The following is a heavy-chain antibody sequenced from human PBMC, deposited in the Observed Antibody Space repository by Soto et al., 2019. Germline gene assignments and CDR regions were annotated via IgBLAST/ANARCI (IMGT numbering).Heavy chain of an antibody. D-gene: IGHD3-9*01. CDR2: ISAYNGNT. J-gene: IGHJ4*01. V-gene: IGHV1-18*01. CDR1: GYTFTYYG. CDR3: ARAPRYFDWFVSRDPFDY. Sequence: GASVKVSCKASGYTFTYYGISWVRQAPGQGLEWMGWISAYNGNTNYAQKLQGRLTMTTDTSTSTAYVELRSLRSDDTAVYYCARAPRYFDWFVSRDPFDYWGQGTLVTV.